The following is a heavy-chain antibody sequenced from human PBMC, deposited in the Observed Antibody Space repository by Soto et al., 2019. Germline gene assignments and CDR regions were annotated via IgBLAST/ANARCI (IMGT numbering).Heavy chain of an antibody. D-gene: IGHD3-10*01. V-gene: IGHV4-59*01. CDR2: MYNTGST. J-gene: IGHJ4*02. CDR1: GGSISSYY. Sequence: SETLSLTCTVSGGSISSYYWSWIRQPPGKGLEWIGYMYNTGSTIYNPSLKSRVTISVDTSKNQFSLKLNSVTAADTAVYYCARESYYGSGATVVAYWGQGTLVTVSS. CDR3: ARESYYGSGATVVAY.